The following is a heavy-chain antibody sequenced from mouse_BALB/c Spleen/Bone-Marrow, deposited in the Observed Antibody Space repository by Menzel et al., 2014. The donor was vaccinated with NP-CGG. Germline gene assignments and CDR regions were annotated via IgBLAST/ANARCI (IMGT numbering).Heavy chain of an antibody. J-gene: IGHJ2*01. Sequence: VQLQQSGPELVRPGVSVKISCTGSGYTFTDYAMHWVKQSHAKSLEWIGVISTYXGNTNYNQKFKGKATMTVDKSSSTAYMELARLTSEDSAIYYCARSYYGFQYYFDYWGQGTTLTVSS. CDR2: ISTYXGNT. V-gene: IGHV1-67*01. CDR3: ARSYYGFQYYFDY. CDR1: GYTFTDYA. D-gene: IGHD1-1*01.